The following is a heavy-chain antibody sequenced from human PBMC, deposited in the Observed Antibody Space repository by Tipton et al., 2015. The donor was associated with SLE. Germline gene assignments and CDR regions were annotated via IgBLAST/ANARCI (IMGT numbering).Heavy chain of an antibody. V-gene: IGHV3-30*04. D-gene: IGHD2-2*01. CDR3: ARIDYSAYCSSDNCYAADY. Sequence: LSLTCVASEFTFSIYAMHWVRQAPGKGLEWVAVISNDGSNKYYADSVKGRFTASRDNSKNTLYLQLNSVRAEDTAVYHCARIDYSAYCSSDNCYAADYWGQGTLVIVSS. CDR2: ISNDGSNK. J-gene: IGHJ4*02. CDR1: EFTFSIYA.